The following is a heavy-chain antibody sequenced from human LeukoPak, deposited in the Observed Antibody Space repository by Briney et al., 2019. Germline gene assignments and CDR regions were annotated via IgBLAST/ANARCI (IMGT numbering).Heavy chain of an antibody. D-gene: IGHD1-1*01. Sequence: SETLSLTCTVSGGSISSSSYYWGWIRQAPGKGLEWIGSIYYSGSTYYNPSLKSRVTISVDTSKNQFSLKLSSVTAADTAVYYCARPGAGTTGTTGWFDPWGQGTLVTVSS. V-gene: IGHV4-39*01. CDR1: GGSISSSSYY. CDR2: IYYSGST. CDR3: ARPGAGTTGTTGWFDP. J-gene: IGHJ5*02.